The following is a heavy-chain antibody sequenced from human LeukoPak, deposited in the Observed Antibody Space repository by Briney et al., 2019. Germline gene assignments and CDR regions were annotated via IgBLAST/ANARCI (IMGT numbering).Heavy chain of an antibody. CDR1: GYTFTGYY. V-gene: IGHV1-2*06. CDR2: INPNSGGT. Sequence: ASVKVSCKASGYTFTGYYMHGVRQAPGQGLEWMGRINPNSGGTNYAQKFQGRVTMTRDTSISTAYMELSRLRSDDTAVYYCARDLGTRLLWFGEDYFDYWGQGTLVTVSS. CDR3: ARDLGTRLLWFGEDYFDY. D-gene: IGHD3-10*01. J-gene: IGHJ4*02.